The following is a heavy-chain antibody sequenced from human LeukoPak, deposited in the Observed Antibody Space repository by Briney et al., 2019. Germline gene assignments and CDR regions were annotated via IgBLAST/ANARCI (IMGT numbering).Heavy chain of an antibody. CDR2: IKQDGSEK. D-gene: IGHD1-26*01. CDR1: GFTFSSYW. CDR3: ARGGSYYYDLNYFDY. Sequence: SGGSLRLSCAASGFTFSSYWMSWVRQAPGKGLEWVANIKQDGSEKYYVDPVKGRFTISRDNAKNSLYLQMNSLRAEDTAVYYCARGGSYYYDLNYFDYWGQGTLVTVSS. J-gene: IGHJ4*02. V-gene: IGHV3-7*01.